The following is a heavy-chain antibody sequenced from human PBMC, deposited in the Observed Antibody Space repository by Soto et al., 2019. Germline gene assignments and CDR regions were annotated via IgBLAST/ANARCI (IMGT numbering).Heavy chain of an antibody. D-gene: IGHD3-10*01. V-gene: IGHV4-59*01. CDR1: GGSISSYY. CDR3: ARVRYYGSGSYPAFDY. J-gene: IGHJ4*02. Sequence: PSETLSLTCPVSGGSISSYYWIWIRQPPGKGLEWIGYIYYSGSTNYNPSLKSRVTISVDTSKNQFSLKLSSVTAADTAVYYCARVRYYGSGSYPAFDYWGQGTLVTVSS. CDR2: IYYSGST.